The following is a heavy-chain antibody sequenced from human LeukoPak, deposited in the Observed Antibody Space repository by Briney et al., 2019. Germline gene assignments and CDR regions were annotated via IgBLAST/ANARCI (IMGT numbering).Heavy chain of an antibody. J-gene: IGHJ4*02. CDR3: ARWSGDRGY. Sequence: PSETLSLTCTVSGGSISSSSYYWGWIRQPPGKGLEWIGSIYYSGSTYYNPSLKSRVTISVDTSKNQFSLKLRSVTAADTAVYYCARWSGDRGYWGQGTLVTVSS. D-gene: IGHD3-10*01. V-gene: IGHV4-39*07. CDR2: IYYSGST. CDR1: GGSISSSSYY.